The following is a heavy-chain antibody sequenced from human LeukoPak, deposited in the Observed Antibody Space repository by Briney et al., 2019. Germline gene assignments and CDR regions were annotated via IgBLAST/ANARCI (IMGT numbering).Heavy chain of an antibody. D-gene: IGHD3-22*01. V-gene: IGHV3-7*01. CDR2: IYKDGTTK. J-gene: IGHJ4*02. CDR3: ATSHDSSGNE. Sequence: GGSLRLSCETSGFTFSNFWMSWVRQAPGRGLEWLANIYKDGTTKNYVDSVKGRFTISRDNAKNSLYLQMNSVRADDTAVYYRATSHDSSGNEWGQGTLVTVSS. CDR1: GFTFSNFW.